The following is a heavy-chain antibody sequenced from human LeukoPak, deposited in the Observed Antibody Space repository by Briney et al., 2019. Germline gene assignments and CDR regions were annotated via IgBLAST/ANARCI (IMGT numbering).Heavy chain of an antibody. CDR3: ARADDFGDYDC. V-gene: IGHV3-53*01. CDR2: IYPGGTT. CDR1: GFTVSSKY. J-gene: IGHJ4*02. Sequence: PGGSLRLSCAASGFTVSSKYMSWVRQAPGKGLEWVSLIYPGGTTYYADSVKGRFTISRDNSKNTVYLQMNSLKADDAAVYYCARADDFGDYDCWGQGTLVTVSS. D-gene: IGHD4-17*01.